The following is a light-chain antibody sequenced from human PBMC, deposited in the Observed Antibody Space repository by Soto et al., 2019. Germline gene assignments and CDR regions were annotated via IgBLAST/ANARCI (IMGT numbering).Light chain of an antibody. Sequence: DIQLTQSPSFLSASVGDRVTITCRASQGISSYLAWYQQKPGKAPKLLIYAASTLQSGVPSRFSGSGSGTEFTLTISSLQPEHFATYYCQQLNSYPQTFGQGTMVEIK. CDR1: QGISSY. CDR3: QQLNSYPQT. CDR2: AAS. J-gene: IGKJ1*01. V-gene: IGKV1-9*01.